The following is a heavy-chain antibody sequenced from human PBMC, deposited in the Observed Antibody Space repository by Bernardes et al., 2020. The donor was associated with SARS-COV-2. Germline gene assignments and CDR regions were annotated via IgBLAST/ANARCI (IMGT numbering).Heavy chain of an antibody. J-gene: IGHJ4*02. CDR3: ARGGNYYLDY. V-gene: IGHV3-74*01. Sequence: GSLRLSCAASGFSFRTSWMHWVRQAPGKGLVWVSRIDDAAKTKNYADSVKGRFTVSRDNAKNILYLQMDSLTDEDAAFYYCARGGNYYLDYWGQGTLVTVSS. CDR2: IDDAAKTK. CDR1: GFSFRTSW. D-gene: IGHD1-26*01.